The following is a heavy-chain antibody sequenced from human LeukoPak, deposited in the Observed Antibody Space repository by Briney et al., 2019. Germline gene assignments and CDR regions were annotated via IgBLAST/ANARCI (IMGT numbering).Heavy chain of an antibody. J-gene: IGHJ3*02. Sequence: SVKVSCKASGGTFSSYAISWVRQAPGQGLEWMGGIIPIFGTANYAQKFQGRVTITADESTSTAYMELSSLRSEDTAVYYCARSIVGVNVKAFDIWGQGTMVTVSS. CDR1: GGTFSSYA. CDR2: IIPIFGTA. D-gene: IGHD1-26*01. CDR3: ARSIVGVNVKAFDI. V-gene: IGHV1-69*13.